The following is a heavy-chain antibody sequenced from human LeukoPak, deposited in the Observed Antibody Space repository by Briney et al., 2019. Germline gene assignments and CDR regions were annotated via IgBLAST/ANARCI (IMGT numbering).Heavy chain of an antibody. Sequence: GGSLRLSCAASGFTFSDYYMSWIRQAPGKGLEWVSYISSSSSTIYYADSVKGRFTISRDNAKNSLYLQMNSLRAEDTAVYYCARDSAGYSYGIYYYGMDVWGQGTTVTVSS. J-gene: IGHJ6*02. V-gene: IGHV3-11*04. CDR3: ARDSAGYSYGIYYYGMDV. CDR2: ISSSSSTI. D-gene: IGHD5-18*01. CDR1: GFTFSDYY.